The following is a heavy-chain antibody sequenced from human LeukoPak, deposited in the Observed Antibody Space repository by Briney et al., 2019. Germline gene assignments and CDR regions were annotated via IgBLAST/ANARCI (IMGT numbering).Heavy chain of an antibody. V-gene: IGHV3-23*01. CDR3: AKRIVGIRYFDS. J-gene: IGHJ4*02. CDR1: GFTFINYA. D-gene: IGHD1-26*01. CDR2: ISGSAITT. Sequence: GGSLRLSCAASGFTFINYAMTWVRRAPGKGLEWVSAISGSAITTYYADSVKGRFTISRDNSKNTLYLQMNSLRAEDTAIYYCAKRIVGIRYFDSWGQGAPVTVSS.